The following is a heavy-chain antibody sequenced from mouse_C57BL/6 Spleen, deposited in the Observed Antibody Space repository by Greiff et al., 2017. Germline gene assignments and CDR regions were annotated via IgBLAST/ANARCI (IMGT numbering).Heavy chain of an antibody. CDR2: IWTGGGT. Sequence: VQLVESGPGLVAPSQSLSITCTVSGFSLTSYAISWVRQPPGKGLEWLGVIWTGGGTNYNSALKSRLSISKDNSKSQVFLKMNSLQPDDTARYYCARNHGSSYDYAMDYWGQGTSVTVSS. CDR3: ARNHGSSYDYAMDY. CDR1: GFSLTSYA. D-gene: IGHD1-1*01. V-gene: IGHV2-9-1*01. J-gene: IGHJ4*01.